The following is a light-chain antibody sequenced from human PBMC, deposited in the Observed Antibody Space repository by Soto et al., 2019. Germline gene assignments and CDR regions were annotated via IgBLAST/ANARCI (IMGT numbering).Light chain of an antibody. CDR1: SSNIGAGYD. J-gene: IGLJ1*01. CDR3: QSYDSSLSGYV. V-gene: IGLV1-40*01. Sequence: QSALTQPPSVSGAPGQRVTLSCPGSSSNIGAGYDVHWYQQLPGTAPKLLIYGNSNRPSGVPDRFSGSKSGTSASLAITGLQAEDEADYYCQSYDSSLSGYVFGTGTKVTVL. CDR2: GNS.